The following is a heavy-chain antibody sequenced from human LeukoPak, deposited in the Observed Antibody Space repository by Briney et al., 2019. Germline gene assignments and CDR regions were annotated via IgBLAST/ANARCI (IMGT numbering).Heavy chain of an antibody. V-gene: IGHV3-53*01. Sequence: GGSLRLSGAASGLTVSSNFMSWVRQAPGKGLEWVSVIYGGGSTYYADSVKGRFTISRDNSKNTLYLQMNSLRAEDTAVYYCARDSPPGYCSGGSCYTGVDPWGQGTLVTVSS. CDR1: GLTVSSNF. CDR2: IYGGGST. CDR3: ARDSPPGYCSGGSCYTGVDP. D-gene: IGHD2-15*01. J-gene: IGHJ5*02.